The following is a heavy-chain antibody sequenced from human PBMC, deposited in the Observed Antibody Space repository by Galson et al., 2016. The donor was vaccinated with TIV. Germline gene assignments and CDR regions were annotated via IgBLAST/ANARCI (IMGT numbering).Heavy chain of an antibody. V-gene: IGHV4-39*07. CDR2: IYYTGIT. D-gene: IGHD6-6*01. Sequence: ETLSLTCTISGGSVSHTSYYWGWIRQPPGKGLEWIGTIYYTGITFYNPSLESRVTVSVDTSKNHFSLKLSSVSAADTAVYYCARTTGAGIAARVLFDFWGQGTLVTVSS. CDR3: ARTTGAGIAARVLFDF. J-gene: IGHJ4*02. CDR1: GGSVSHTSYY.